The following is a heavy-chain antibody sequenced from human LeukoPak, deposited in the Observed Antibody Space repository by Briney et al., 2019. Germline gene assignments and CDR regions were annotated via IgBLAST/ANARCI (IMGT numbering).Heavy chain of an antibody. CDR1: GGSISSSNW. J-gene: IGHJ4*02. Sequence: PETLSLTCAVSGGSISSSNWWSWVRQPPGKGLEWIGEIYHSGSTNYNPSLKSRVTISVDKSKNQFSLKLSSVTAADTAVYYCARTNGPSYYFDYWGQGTLVTVSS. V-gene: IGHV4-4*03. CDR3: ARTNGPSYYFDY. CDR2: IYHSGST. D-gene: IGHD2-8*01.